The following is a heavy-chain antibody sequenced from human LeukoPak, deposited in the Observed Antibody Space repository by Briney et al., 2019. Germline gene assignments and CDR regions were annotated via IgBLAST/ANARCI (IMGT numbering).Heavy chain of an antibody. Sequence: GGSLRLSCAASGLTLTNAWVSWVRQAPGKGLEWVGRIKTKTDGGTTDYAAPVKGRFTISRDDSENTLYLQMNSLKTEDTAVYYCTTDRYYDSSGYYFVDYWGQGTLVTVSS. CDR2: IKTKTDGGTT. J-gene: IGHJ4*02. V-gene: IGHV3-15*01. D-gene: IGHD3-22*01. CDR1: GLTLTNAW. CDR3: TTDRYYDSSGYYFVDY.